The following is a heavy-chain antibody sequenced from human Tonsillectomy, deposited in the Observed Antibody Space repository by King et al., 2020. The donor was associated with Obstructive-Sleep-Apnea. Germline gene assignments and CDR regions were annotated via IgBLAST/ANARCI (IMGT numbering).Heavy chain of an antibody. Sequence: VQLVESGGGVFQPGRSLRLSCAASGFTFSNYAMHWVRQAPGKGLEWVAVISYDESSKYYSDSVKGRFTISRDNSKNTRYLEMNSLRAEDTAVYYCARVGSSSSWSKDAFRIWGQGTMVTVSS. CDR1: GFTFSNYA. CDR3: ARVGSSSSWSKDAFRI. D-gene: IGHD6-13*01. J-gene: IGHJ3*02. V-gene: IGHV3-30-3*01. CDR2: ISYDESSK.